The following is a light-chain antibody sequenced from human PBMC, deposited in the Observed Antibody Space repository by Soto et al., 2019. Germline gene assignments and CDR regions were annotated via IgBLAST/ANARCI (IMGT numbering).Light chain of an antibody. CDR2: DVS. J-gene: IGKJ1*01. V-gene: IGKV3-20*01. Sequence: EIVLTQSPGTLSLSPGERATLSCRSSHSVSGNYLAWYQQKPGQAPRLLIYDVSSRATGIPDRFSGSGSGTDFTLTISRLEPVDFAVYYCQKYGISPTFGQGTKVEIK. CDR1: HSVSGNY. CDR3: QKYGISPT.